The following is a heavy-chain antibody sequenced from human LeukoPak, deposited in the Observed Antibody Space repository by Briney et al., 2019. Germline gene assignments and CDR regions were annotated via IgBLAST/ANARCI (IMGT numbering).Heavy chain of an antibody. Sequence: ASVKVSCKASGYTFTGYYMHWVRQAPGQGLEWMGRINPNSGGTNYAQKFQGRVTMNQDTSISTAYMELSRLRSDDTAVYYCARVFYDSSGPFDYWGQGTLVTVSS. J-gene: IGHJ4*02. CDR2: INPNSGGT. D-gene: IGHD3-22*01. V-gene: IGHV1-2*06. CDR3: ARVFYDSSGPFDY. CDR1: GYTFTGYY.